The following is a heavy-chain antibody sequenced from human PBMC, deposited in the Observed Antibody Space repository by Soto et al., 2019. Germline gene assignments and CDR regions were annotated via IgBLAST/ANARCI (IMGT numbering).Heavy chain of an antibody. V-gene: IGHV1-8*01. Sequence: GASVKVSCKASGYTFSNHDINWVRQATGQGLEWMGWMSPNSGRTGYAQKFQGRVTMTRNTSSSTAYMELSSLRSDDTAVYYCARGKRYTNDYWGQGTLGTVAS. CDR3: ARGKRYTNDY. J-gene: IGHJ4*02. CDR2: MSPNSGRT. D-gene: IGHD2-2*02. CDR1: GYTFSNHD.